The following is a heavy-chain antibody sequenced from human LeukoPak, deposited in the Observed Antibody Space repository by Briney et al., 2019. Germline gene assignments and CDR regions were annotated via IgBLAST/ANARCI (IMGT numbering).Heavy chain of an antibody. CDR2: INPSGGST. V-gene: IGHV1-46*01. CDR3: ARRDRRLVEEKYYYYYYGMDV. CDR1: GYTFTSYY. J-gene: IGHJ6*02. D-gene: IGHD3-9*01. Sequence: ASVTVSCTASGYTFTSYYMHWVRQAPGQGLEWMGIINPSGGSTSYAQKFQGRVTMTRHTSTSTVYMELSSLRSEDTAVYYCARRDRRLVEEKYYYYYYGMDVWGQGTTVTVSS.